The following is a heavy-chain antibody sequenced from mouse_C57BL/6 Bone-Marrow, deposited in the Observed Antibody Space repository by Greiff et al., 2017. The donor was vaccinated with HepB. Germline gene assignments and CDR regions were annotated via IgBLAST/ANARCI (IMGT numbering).Heavy chain of an antibody. CDR1: GYTFTSYW. Sequence: VKLMEPGAELVKPGASVKVSCKASGYTFTSYWMHWVKQRPGQGLEWIGRIHPSDSDTNYNQKFKGKATLTVDKSSSTAYMQLSSLTSEDSAVYYCVSYDGYPYAMDYWGQGTSVTVSS. CDR3: VSYDGYPYAMDY. J-gene: IGHJ4*01. CDR2: IHPSDSDT. V-gene: IGHV1-74*01. D-gene: IGHD2-3*01.